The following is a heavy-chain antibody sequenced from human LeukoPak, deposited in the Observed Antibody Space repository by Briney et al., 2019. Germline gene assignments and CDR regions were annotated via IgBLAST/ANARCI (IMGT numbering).Heavy chain of an antibody. CDR3: ARGRWELLFWAPDTSYYFDY. Sequence: PSETLSLTCAVYGGSFSGYYWSWIRQPPGKGLEWIGEINHSGSTNYNPSLKSRVTISVDTSNHQFSLKLSSVTAADTAVYYCARGRWELLFWAPDTSYYFDYWGQGTLVTVSS. D-gene: IGHD1-26*01. V-gene: IGHV4-34*01. J-gene: IGHJ4*02. CDR1: GGSFSGYY. CDR2: INHSGST.